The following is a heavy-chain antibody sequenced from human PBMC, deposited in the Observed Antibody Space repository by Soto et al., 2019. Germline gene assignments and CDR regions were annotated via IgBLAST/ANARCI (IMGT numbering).Heavy chain of an antibody. D-gene: IGHD6-6*01. CDR2: INPNSGGT. J-gene: IGHJ4*02. CDR1: GYTFTGYY. V-gene: IGHV1-2*04. CDR3: ARGAKEYSSSSVEYYFDY. Sequence: ASVKVSCKASGYTFTGYYMHWVRQAPGQGLEWMGWINPNSGGTNYAQKFQGWVTMTRDTSISTAYMELSRLRSGDTAVYYCARGAKEYSSSSVEYYFDYWGQGTLVTVSS.